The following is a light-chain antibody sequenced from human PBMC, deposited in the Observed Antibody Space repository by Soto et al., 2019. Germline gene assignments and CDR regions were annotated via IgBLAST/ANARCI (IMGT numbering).Light chain of an antibody. CDR2: DVS. Sequence: QSALTQPRSVSGSPGQSVIISCTGTSSDVGGYKYVSWYQQHPGKAPQLVIYDVSERPSGVPDRFSGSKSGNTASLTISGLQAEDAADYHCCSYAGSTVWVFGGGTKLTVL. J-gene: IGLJ3*02. V-gene: IGLV2-11*01. CDR3: CSYAGSTVWV. CDR1: SSDVGGYKY.